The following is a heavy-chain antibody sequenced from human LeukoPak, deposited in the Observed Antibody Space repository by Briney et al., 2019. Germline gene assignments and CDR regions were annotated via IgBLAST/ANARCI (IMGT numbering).Heavy chain of an antibody. D-gene: IGHD2-21*01. V-gene: IGHV3-23*01. Sequence: GGSLRLSCAASGFTFTSYAMSWVRQAPGKGLEWVSAISASGGSTYYADSVKGRFTISRGNAKNSLYLQMNSLRVEDTAVYYCARDESGDNDAFDIWGQGTMVTVSS. CDR2: ISASGGST. J-gene: IGHJ3*02. CDR1: GFTFTSYA. CDR3: ARDESGDNDAFDI.